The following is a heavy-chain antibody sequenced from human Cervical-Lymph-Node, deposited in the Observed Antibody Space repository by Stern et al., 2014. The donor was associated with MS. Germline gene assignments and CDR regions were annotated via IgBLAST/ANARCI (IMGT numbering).Heavy chain of an antibody. V-gene: IGHV1-69*06. CDR3: VLPSTVTTAAFDV. D-gene: IGHD4-11*01. CDR2: IIPIFDTP. CDR1: GGTFSTFS. J-gene: IGHJ3*01. Sequence: MQLVESGAEVKKPGSSVKVYCKASGGTFSTFSINWVRQVPGQSLEWMGWIIPIFDTPNFAQKFQGRVTIPADSSTSTVYMALNSLRFDDTAVYYCVLPSTVTTAAFDVWGRGTMVTVSS.